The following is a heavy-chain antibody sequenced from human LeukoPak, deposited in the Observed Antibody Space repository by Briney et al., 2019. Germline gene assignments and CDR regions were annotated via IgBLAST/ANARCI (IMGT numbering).Heavy chain of an antibody. J-gene: IGHJ4*02. V-gene: IGHV6-1*01. CDR3: ARNDYRGGWYYFDY. CDR1: GDSVSSNSAA. CDR2: TYYRSKWYN. D-gene: IGHD6-19*01. Sequence: SQTLSLTCAISGDSVSSNSAAWNWIRQSPSRGLEWLGRTYYRSKWYNDYAVSVRSRISINPDTSMNQFSLQLNSVTPEDTAVYYCARNDYRGGWYYFDYWGQGILVTVSS.